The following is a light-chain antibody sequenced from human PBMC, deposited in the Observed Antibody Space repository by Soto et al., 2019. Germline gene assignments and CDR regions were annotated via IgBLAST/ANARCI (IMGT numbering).Light chain of an antibody. V-gene: IGKV3-15*01. J-gene: IGKJ1*01. CDR1: QSVTSD. CDR3: QQYNNWPWT. Sequence: ETVMTQALGTLSVSPGERATLSCRASQSVTSDLAWYQQKSGQPPRLLIFDASTRATGVPARFIGSGSGTEFTLTISSLQSEDFGFYYCQQYNNWPWTFGQGTKVDIK. CDR2: DAS.